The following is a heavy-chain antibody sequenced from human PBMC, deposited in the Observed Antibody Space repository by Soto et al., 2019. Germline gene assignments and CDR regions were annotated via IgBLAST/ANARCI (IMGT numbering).Heavy chain of an antibody. CDR3: AQGRIRDGYFDP. V-gene: IGHV2-5*02. CDR2: IYWDDDK. CDR1: GFSLSTSGVG. Sequence: QITLKESGPTLVKPTQTLTLTCTFSGFSLSTSGVGVGWIRQPPGKALEWLALIYWDDDKRYSPSLKSRLTITKDPSKNQVSLTMTTMAPVDTAPYYCAQGRIRDGYFDPGAVAPWSLSPQ. J-gene: IGHJ2*01.